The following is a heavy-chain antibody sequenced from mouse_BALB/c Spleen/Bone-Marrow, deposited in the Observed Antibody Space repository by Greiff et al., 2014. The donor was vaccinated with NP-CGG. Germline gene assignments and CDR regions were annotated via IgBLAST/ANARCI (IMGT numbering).Heavy chain of an antibody. CDR2: INPNTDYT. CDR3: ARKGLGLAMDY. CDR1: GYTFSSYW. Sequence: VQLVESGAELAKPGASVKMSCKASGYTFSSYWMHWVKQRPGQGLEWIGYINPNTDYTEYNQKFKDKATLTADKSSSTAYVQLSSLTSEDSAVYYCARKGLGLAMDYWGQGTSVTVSS. D-gene: IGHD4-1*01. J-gene: IGHJ4*01. V-gene: IGHV1-7*01.